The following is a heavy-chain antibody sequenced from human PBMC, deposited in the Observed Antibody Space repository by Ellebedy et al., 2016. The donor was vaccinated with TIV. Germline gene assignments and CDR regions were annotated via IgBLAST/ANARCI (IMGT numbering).Heavy chain of an antibody. CDR2: IYGGGNT. J-gene: IGHJ6*04. CDR3: ARARGWYGSDGMDV. D-gene: IGHD6-19*01. V-gene: IGHV3-53*01. CDR1: GFTVSSNY. Sequence: GESLKISCAASGFTVSSNYMSWVRRAPGQGLGWVSVIYGGGNTDYAEHVEGRFTIFRDNSKTTVYLQMNSLRAEDTAVYYCARARGWYGSDGMDVWGEGTTVTVSS.